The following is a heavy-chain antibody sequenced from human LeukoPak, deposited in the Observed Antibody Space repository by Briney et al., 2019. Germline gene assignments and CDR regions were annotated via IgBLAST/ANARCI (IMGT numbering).Heavy chain of an antibody. D-gene: IGHD3-10*01. CDR3: ARRPMVRGGRKGDPIHYFDY. Sequence: SETLSLTCAVSGGSISSGGYSWSWIRQPPGKGLEWIGYIYHSGSTYYNPSLKSRVTISVDTSKNQFSLKLSSVTAADTAVYYCARRPMVRGGRKGDPIHYFDYWGQGTLVTVSS. CDR1: GGSISSGGYS. V-gene: IGHV4-30-2*01. CDR2: IYHSGST. J-gene: IGHJ4*02.